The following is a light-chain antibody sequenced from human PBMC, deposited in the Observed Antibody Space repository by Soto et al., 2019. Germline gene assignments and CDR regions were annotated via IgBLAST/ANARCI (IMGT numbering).Light chain of an antibody. J-gene: IGLJ3*02. CDR2: EVS. V-gene: IGLV2-14*01. CDR1: SSDVGGYTY. CDR3: TSYTITRTWG. Sequence: QSALTQPASVSGSPGQSITISCTGTSSDVGGYTYVSWYQQHPGKAPKLMIYEVSNRPAGVSNRFSGSKSGNTASLTISGLQAEDEADYYCTSYTITRTWGFGEGTKLTVL.